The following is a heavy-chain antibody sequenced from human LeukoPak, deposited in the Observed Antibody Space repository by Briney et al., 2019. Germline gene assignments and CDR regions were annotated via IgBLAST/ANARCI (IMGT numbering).Heavy chain of an antibody. J-gene: IGHJ5*02. Sequence: GGSLRLSCAASGFTFSSYSMNWVRQAPGKGLEWVSSISSSSSYIYYADSVKGRFTISRDNARNSLYLQMNSLRAEDTAVYYCARSSGWYPRWFDPWGQGTLVTVSS. V-gene: IGHV3-21*01. CDR2: ISSSSSYI. D-gene: IGHD6-19*01. CDR1: GFTFSSYS. CDR3: ARSSGWYPRWFDP.